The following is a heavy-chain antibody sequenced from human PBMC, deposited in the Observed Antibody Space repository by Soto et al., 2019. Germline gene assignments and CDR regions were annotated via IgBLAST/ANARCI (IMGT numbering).Heavy chain of an antibody. CDR2: IYSGGST. CDR1: GFTVSSNY. Sequence: EVQLVESGGGLVQPGGSLRLSCAASGFTVSSNYMSWVRQAPGKGLEWVSVIYSGGSTYYADSVKGRFTISRDNSKNTLYLQMTSLRAEDTAVYYCASALDSGYEEYWGQGTLVTVSS. CDR3: ASALDSGYEEY. D-gene: IGHD5-12*01. J-gene: IGHJ4*02. V-gene: IGHV3-66*01.